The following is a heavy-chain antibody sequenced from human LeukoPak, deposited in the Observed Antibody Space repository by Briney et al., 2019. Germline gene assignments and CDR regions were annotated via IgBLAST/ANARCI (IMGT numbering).Heavy chain of an antibody. V-gene: IGHV1-46*01. Sequence: ASVKVSCKASGGTFSSYAISWVRQAPGQGLEWMGIINPSGGSTSYAQKFQGRVTMTRDTSTSTVYMELSSLRSEDTAVYYCARSGGGYYDSSGYHFDYWGQGTLVTVSS. CDR3: ARSGGGYYDSSGYHFDY. CDR1: GGTFSSYA. J-gene: IGHJ4*02. CDR2: INPSGGST. D-gene: IGHD3-22*01.